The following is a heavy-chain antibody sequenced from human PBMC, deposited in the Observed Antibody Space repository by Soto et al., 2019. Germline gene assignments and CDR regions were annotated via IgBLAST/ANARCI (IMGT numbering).Heavy chain of an antibody. V-gene: IGHV3-23*01. CDR3: ASPRYFDWFFGFDY. Sequence: GGSLRLSCAASGFTFSSYAMSWVRQAPGKGLEWVSAISGSGGSTYYADSVKGRFTISRDNSKNTLYLQMNSLRAEDTAVYYCASPRYFDWFFGFDYWGQGTLVTVSS. D-gene: IGHD3-9*01. CDR1: GFTFSSYA. CDR2: ISGSGGST. J-gene: IGHJ4*02.